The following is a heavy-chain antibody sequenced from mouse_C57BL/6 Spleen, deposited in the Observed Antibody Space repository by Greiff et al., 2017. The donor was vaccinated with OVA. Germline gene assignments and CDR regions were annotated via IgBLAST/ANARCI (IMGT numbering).Heavy chain of an antibody. J-gene: IGHJ2*01. CDR2: INPYNGGT. Sequence: EVKLMESGPVLVKPGASVKMSCKASGYTFTDYYMNWVKQSHGKSLEWIGVINPYNGGTSYNQKFKGKATLTVDKSSSTAYMELNSLTSEDSAVYYYGKDYGSREVDYWGQGTTLTVSS. CDR3: GKDYGSREVDY. CDR1: GYTFTDYY. V-gene: IGHV1-19*01. D-gene: IGHD1-1*01.